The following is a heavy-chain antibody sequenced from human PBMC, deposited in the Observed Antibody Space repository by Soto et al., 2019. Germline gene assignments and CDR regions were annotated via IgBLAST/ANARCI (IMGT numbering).Heavy chain of an antibody. D-gene: IGHD3-16*01. CDR3: ARGFRGYYYGMDV. V-gene: IGHV1-69*13. CDR1: GGTFSSYA. J-gene: IGHJ6*01. CDR2: IIPIFGTA. Sequence: SVKVSCKASGGTFSSYAISWVRQAPGQGLEWMGGIIPIFGTANYAQKFRGRVTITADESTSTAYMELSSLRSEDTAVYYCARGFRGYYYGMDVWGQGTTVTVSS.